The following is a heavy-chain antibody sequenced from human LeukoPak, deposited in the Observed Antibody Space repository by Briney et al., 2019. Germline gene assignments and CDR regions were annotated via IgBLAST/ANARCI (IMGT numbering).Heavy chain of an antibody. CDR2: INPNSGGT. CDR1: GYTFTGYY. J-gene: IGHJ4*02. V-gene: IGHV1-2*02. CDR3: ARDDEVAAAPEGDDY. Sequence: ASVKVSCKASGYTFTGYYMHWVRQAPGQGLEWMGWINPNSGGTNYAQKFQGRVTTTRDTSISTAYMELSRLRSDDTAVYYCARDDEVAAAPEGDDYWGQGTLVTVSS. D-gene: IGHD2-15*01.